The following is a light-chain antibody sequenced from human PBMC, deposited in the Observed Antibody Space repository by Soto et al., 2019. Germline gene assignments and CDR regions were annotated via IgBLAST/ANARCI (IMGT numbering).Light chain of an antibody. CDR1: SSNTGAGYD. CDR2: ANT. V-gene: IGLV1-40*01. J-gene: IGLJ1*01. Sequence: QSVLTQLPSVSGAPGQRVTISCTGSSSNTGAGYDVHWYQQLPGAAPKLLIHANTNRPSGVPDRFSGSKSGTSASLAITGLQAEDEADYYCQSYDSSLSGYVFGTGTKLTVL. CDR3: QSYDSSLSGYV.